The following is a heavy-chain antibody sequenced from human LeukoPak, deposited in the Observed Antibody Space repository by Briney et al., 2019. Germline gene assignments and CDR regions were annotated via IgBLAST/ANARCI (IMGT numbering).Heavy chain of an antibody. J-gene: IGHJ4*02. Sequence: GGSLRLSCGASGFTFSSYAMHWVRQAPGKGLEYVSAISSNGGSTYYANSVKGRFTISRDNSKNTLYLQMGSLRAEDMAVYYCARSYCSSTSCYNALTYFDYWGQGTLVTVSS. V-gene: IGHV3-64*01. CDR3: ARSYCSSTSCYNALTYFDY. D-gene: IGHD2-2*02. CDR2: ISSNGGST. CDR1: GFTFSSYA.